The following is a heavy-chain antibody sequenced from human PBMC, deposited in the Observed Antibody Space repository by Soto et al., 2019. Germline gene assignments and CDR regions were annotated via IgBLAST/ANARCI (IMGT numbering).Heavy chain of an antibody. CDR3: VRSGFGYYDTSFFPLIDE. J-gene: IGHJ4*02. CDR1: GGFIRSSNFD. D-gene: IGHD3-22*01. Sequence: SETLSLTCTVSGGFIRSSNFDWGWIRQPPXKGLEWIGSISYRVNTYYNPALESRVTLSVDTSKNELSLKLTSVTAADTAVYYCVRSGFGYYDTSFFPLIDEWGQGTLVTTSS. CDR2: ISYRVNT. V-gene: IGHV4-39*01.